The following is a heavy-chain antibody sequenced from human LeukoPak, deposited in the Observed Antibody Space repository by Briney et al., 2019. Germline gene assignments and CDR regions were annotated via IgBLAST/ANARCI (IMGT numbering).Heavy chain of an antibody. CDR1: GGSISSYY. CDR2: IYYSGST. Sequence: SETLSLTCTVSGGSISSYYWSWIRQPPGKGLEWIGYIYYSGSTNYNPSLKSRVTISVDTSKNQFSLKLSSVTAADTAVYYCARVGGEYVWGSYRYALDYWGQGTLVTVSS. V-gene: IGHV4-59*01. CDR3: ARVGGEYVWGSYRYALDY. D-gene: IGHD3-16*02. J-gene: IGHJ4*02.